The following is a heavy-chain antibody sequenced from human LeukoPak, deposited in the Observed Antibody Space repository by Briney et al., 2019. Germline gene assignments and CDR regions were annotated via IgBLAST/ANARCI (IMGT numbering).Heavy chain of an antibody. CDR2: IYYSGST. D-gene: IGHD6-19*01. V-gene: IGHV4-39*01. CDR3: ARNRGSSGWYFGFWFDP. Sequence: SETLSLTCTVSGGSISSSSYYWGWIRQPPGKGLEWIGSIYYSGSTYYNPSLRSRVTISVDTSKNQFSLKLSSVTAADTAVYYCARNRGSSGWYFGFWFDPWGQGTLVTVPS. J-gene: IGHJ5*02. CDR1: GGSISSSSYY.